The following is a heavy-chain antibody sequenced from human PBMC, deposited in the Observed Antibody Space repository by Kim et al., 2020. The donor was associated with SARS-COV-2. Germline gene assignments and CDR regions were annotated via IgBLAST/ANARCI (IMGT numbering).Heavy chain of an antibody. J-gene: IGHJ5*02. D-gene: IGHD2-15*01. CDR3: ARLVVVAATVNWFDP. CDR2: IDPSDSYT. Sequence: GESLKISCKGSGYSFTSYWISWVRQMPGKGLEWMGRIDPSDSYTNYSPSFQGHVTISADKSISTAYLQWSSLKASDTAMYYCARLVVVAATVNWFDPWGQGTLVTVSS. V-gene: IGHV5-10-1*01. CDR1: GYSFTSYW.